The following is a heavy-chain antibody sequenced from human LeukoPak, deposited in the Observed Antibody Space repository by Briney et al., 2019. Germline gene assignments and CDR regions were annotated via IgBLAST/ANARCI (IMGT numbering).Heavy chain of an antibody. CDR2: INHSGST. J-gene: IGHJ4*02. CDR3: ARLEGYSGYD. CDR1: GGSFSGYY. D-gene: IGHD5-12*01. V-gene: IGHV4-34*01. Sequence: SETLSLTCAVYGGSFSGYYWSWIRQPPGKGLEWIGEINHSGSTNYNPSLKSRVTISVDTSKNQFSLKLSSVTAADTAVYYCARLEGYSGYDWGQGTLVTVSS.